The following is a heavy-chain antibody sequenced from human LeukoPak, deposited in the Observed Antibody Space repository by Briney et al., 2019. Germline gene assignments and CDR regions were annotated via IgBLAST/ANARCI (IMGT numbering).Heavy chain of an antibody. CDR3: ARGPFWDSYGHDGDPDY. V-gene: IGHV1-69*13. CDR1: GGTFSSYA. J-gene: IGHJ4*02. D-gene: IGHD5-18*01. Sequence: ASVKVSCKASGGTFSSYAISWVRQAPGQGLEWMGGIIPIFGTANYAQKFQGRVTITADESTSTAYMELSSLRSEDTAVYYCARGPFWDSYGHDGDPDYWGQGTLVTVSS. CDR2: IIPIFGTA.